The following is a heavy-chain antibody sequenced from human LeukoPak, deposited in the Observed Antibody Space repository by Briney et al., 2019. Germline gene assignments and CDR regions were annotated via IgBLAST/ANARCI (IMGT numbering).Heavy chain of an antibody. Sequence: GGSLRLSCAASGFTFSSYWMSWVRQAPGKGLEWVASIKQEGSEKYYVDSVKGRFTISRDNSKNTLYLQMNSLRAEDTAVYYCARDQGWIQLWLLLEGSSMGIDYWGQGTLVTVSS. D-gene: IGHD5-18*01. CDR2: IKQEGSEK. CDR1: GFTFSSYW. V-gene: IGHV3-7*01. J-gene: IGHJ4*02. CDR3: ARDQGWIQLWLLLEGSSMGIDY.